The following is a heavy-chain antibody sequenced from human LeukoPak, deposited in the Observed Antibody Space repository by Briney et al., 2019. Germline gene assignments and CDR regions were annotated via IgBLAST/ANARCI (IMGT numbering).Heavy chain of an antibody. CDR1: GFTFSSYA. CDR3: ARSGGLLDAIDI. J-gene: IGHJ3*02. Sequence: GGSLRLSCAASGFTFSSYAMHWVRQAPGKGLEWVAGISDGGSNKYYADSVKGRFTISRDNSKNTLYLQLNSLRAEDTAVYDCARSGGLLDAIDIWGQGTMVTVSS. V-gene: IGHV3-30-3*01. D-gene: IGHD3-16*01. CDR2: ISDGGSNK.